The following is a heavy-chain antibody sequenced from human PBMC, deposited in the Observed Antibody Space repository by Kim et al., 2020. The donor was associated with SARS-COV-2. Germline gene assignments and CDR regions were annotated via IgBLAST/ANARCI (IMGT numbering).Heavy chain of an antibody. CDR1: GYTFTSYG. Sequence: ASVKVSCKASGYTFTSYGISWVRQAPGQGLEWMGWISAYNGNTNYAQKLQGRVTMTTDTSTSTAYMELRSLRSDDTAVYYCATPEGREDNCNSPFDYWGQGTLVTVSS. D-gene: IGHD1-1*01. CDR3: ATPEGREDNCNSPFDY. CDR2: ISAYNGNT. J-gene: IGHJ4*02. V-gene: IGHV1-18*01.